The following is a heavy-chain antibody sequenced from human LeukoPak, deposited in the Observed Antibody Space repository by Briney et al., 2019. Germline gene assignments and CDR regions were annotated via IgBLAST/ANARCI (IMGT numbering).Heavy chain of an antibody. CDR2: INSDGSST. CDR1: GFTFSSYW. Sequence: GGSLRLSCTASGFTFSSYWMHWVRQAPGKGLVWVSRINSDGSSTSYADSVKGRFTISSDNAKNTLYLQRYGLRAEDTAVYYCARTTVVKGNWFDPWGQGTLVTVSS. D-gene: IGHD4-23*01. J-gene: IGHJ5*02. CDR3: ARTTVVKGNWFDP. V-gene: IGHV3-74*01.